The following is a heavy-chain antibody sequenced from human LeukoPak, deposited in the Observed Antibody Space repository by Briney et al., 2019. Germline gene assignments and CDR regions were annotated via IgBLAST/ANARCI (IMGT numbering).Heavy chain of an antibody. CDR3: AKEQPDILTGWRLDAFDI. D-gene: IGHD3-9*01. Sequence: PGGSLRLSCAASGFTFSSYAMSWVRQAPGKGLEWVSAISGSGGSTYYADSVKGRFTISRDNSKNTLHLQMNSLRAEDTAVYYCAKEQPDILTGWRLDAFDIWGQGTMVTVSS. CDR1: GFTFSSYA. CDR2: ISGSGGST. V-gene: IGHV3-23*01. J-gene: IGHJ3*02.